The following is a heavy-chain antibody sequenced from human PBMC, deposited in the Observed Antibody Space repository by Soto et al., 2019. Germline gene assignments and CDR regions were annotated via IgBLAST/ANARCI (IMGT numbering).Heavy chain of an antibody. J-gene: IGHJ5*02. CDR3: ARYKGYRTNGVCYTKDNWFDP. CDR2: IYYSGST. Sequence: RLPETLSLTCTVSRASISSYYWSWIRQPPGKGLEWIGYIYYSGSTNYNPSLKSRVTISVDTSKNQFSLKLSSVTAADTAVYYCARYKGYRTNGVCYTKDNWFDPWDQGTLVTVSS. D-gene: IGHD2-8*01. V-gene: IGHV4-59*01. CDR1: RASISSYY.